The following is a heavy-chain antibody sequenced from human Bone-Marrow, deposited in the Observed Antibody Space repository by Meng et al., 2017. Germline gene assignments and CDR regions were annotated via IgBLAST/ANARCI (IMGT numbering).Heavy chain of an antibody. Sequence: SVKVSCKASGGTFSSYTISWVRQAPGQGPEWMGRIIPILGIANYAQKFQGRVTITADKSTSTAYMELSSLRSEDTAVYYCARVNQRVRSDAFDIWGQGTMVTVSS. CDR2: IIPILGIA. J-gene: IGHJ3*02. D-gene: IGHD6-25*01. CDR3: ARVNQRVRSDAFDI. CDR1: GGTFSSYT. V-gene: IGHV1-69*02.